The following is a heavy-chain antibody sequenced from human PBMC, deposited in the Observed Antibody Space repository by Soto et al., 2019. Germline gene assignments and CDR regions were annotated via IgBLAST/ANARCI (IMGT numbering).Heavy chain of an antibody. CDR1: GFTFSNFA. CDR3: AKAYDYIWGSYPRELDY. CDR2: ISRTGGAA. Sequence: EVQLLESGGGLVQPGGSLRLSCAASGFTFSNFAMFWVRQAPGKGLEWVSSISRTGGAAHYADSVNGRFTISRDNSKNTLFLQMDSLRAEDTAVYYCAKAYDYIWGSYPRELDYCGHGTLVTVSS. D-gene: IGHD3-16*02. J-gene: IGHJ4*01. V-gene: IGHV3-23*01.